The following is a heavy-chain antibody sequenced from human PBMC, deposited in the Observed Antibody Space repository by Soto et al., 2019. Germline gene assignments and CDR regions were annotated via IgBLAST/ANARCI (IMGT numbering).Heavy chain of an antibody. CDR2: IIPMFGTA. J-gene: IGHJ6*02. CDR1: GGTFRSYA. V-gene: IGHV1-69*12. D-gene: IGHD3-10*01. Sequence: QVQLVQSGAEVKKPGSSVKVSCKTSGGTFRSYAINWVRQAPGQGLEWMGGIIPMFGTAKYAQEFHGRVTISADEPTRTVYMEKTSLRSEDTAVYFCAREKVAASKGFGPNFYYGMDVWGQGTTVIVSS. CDR3: AREKVAASKGFGPNFYYGMDV.